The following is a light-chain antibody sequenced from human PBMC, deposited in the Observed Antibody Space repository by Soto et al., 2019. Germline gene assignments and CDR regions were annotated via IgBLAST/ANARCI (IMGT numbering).Light chain of an antibody. CDR2: YDS. V-gene: IGLV3-21*04. Sequence: SYELTQPPSVSVAPGKTARITCGGNNIGSKSVNWYQQKPGQAPMLVIYYDSDRPSGIPERFSGSNSGNTATLTISRVEAGDEADYYCQVCDSSSDHVIFGGGTKVTVL. CDR3: QVCDSSSDHVI. CDR1: NIGSKS. J-gene: IGLJ2*01.